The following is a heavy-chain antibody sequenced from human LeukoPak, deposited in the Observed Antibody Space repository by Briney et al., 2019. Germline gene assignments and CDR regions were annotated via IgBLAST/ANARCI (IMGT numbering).Heavy chain of an antibody. D-gene: IGHD3-22*01. Sequence: PSETLSLTCAISGGSLSRGGYSWSWIRQPPGKGLEWIGYIYHSGSTYYNPSLKSRVTISVDRSKNQFSLKLSSVTAADTAVYYCARVIADDSSGYYPYYFDYWGQGTLVTVSS. CDR3: ARVIADDSSGYYPYYFDY. J-gene: IGHJ4*02. CDR2: IYHSGST. V-gene: IGHV4-30-2*01. CDR1: GGSLSRGGYS.